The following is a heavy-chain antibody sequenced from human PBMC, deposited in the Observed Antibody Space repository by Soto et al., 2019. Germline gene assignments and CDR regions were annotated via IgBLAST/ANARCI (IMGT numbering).Heavy chain of an antibody. CDR1: GFTFSSYA. J-gene: IGHJ6*02. CDR3: ARVMTTVSAYYYYYGMDV. CDR2: ISYDGSNK. Sequence: WGSLRLSCAAPGFTFSSYAIHWVRQPPGKWLEWVAVISYDGSNKYYSDSVKGRFTISRDNSKNTLYLQMNSLRAEDTAVYYCARVMTTVSAYYYYYGMDVWGHGXTVTVYS. V-gene: IGHV3-30-3*01. D-gene: IGHD4-4*01.